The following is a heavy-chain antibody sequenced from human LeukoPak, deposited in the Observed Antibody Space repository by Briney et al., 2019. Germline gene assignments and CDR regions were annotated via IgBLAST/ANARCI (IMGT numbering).Heavy chain of an antibody. D-gene: IGHD1-26*01. Sequence: PGGSPRLSCAASGFTVSSNYMSWVRQAPGKGLEWVSVIYSGGSTYYADSVKGRFTISRDNSKNTLYLQMNSLRAEDTAVYYCARAKWELLPPGYWGQGTLVTVSS. CDR2: IYSGGST. CDR1: GFTVSSNY. J-gene: IGHJ4*02. V-gene: IGHV3-53*01. CDR3: ARAKWELLPPGY.